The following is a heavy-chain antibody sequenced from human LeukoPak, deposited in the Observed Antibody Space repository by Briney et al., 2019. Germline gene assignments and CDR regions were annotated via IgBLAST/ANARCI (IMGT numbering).Heavy chain of an antibody. V-gene: IGHV1-2*02. CDR2: INPNNGGT. CDR1: GYTFTGYY. CDR3: ARHSSSHDASPI. D-gene: IGHD6-6*01. Sequence: ASVKVSCKASGYTFTGYYMHWVRQAPGQGLEWMGWINPNNGGTNYAQKFQGRVTMTRDTSISTAYMELSRLRSDDTAVYYCARHSSSHDASPIWGQGTLVTVSS. J-gene: IGHJ4*02.